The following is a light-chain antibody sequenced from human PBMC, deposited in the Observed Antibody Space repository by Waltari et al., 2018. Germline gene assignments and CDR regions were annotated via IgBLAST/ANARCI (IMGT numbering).Light chain of an antibody. CDR3: QQYNDWPPTWT. CDR2: GSS. J-gene: IGKJ1*01. Sequence: IVLTQSPATLSVSPGERATLSCRASQTVSSNLASYQQKPGQTPRLLIYGSSTRATGVPGRFSGSGSGTEFTLTISSLQSEDFAVYYCQQYNDWPPTWTFGQGTRVEIK. CDR1: QTVSSN. V-gene: IGKV3-15*01.